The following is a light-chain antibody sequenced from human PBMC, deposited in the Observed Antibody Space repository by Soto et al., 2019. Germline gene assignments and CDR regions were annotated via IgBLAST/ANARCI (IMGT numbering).Light chain of an antibody. J-gene: IGKJ4*01. Sequence: DIQMTQSPSTLSASVGDRVTITCRASQSIAYYLAWYQQKPGKAPKVLIYDASSLESGVPSRFSGSGSGTEFTPTISSLQPDDFATDYCQHYNSYSALTFGGGTRVEIK. CDR2: DAS. CDR1: QSIAYY. V-gene: IGKV1-5*01. CDR3: QHYNSYSALT.